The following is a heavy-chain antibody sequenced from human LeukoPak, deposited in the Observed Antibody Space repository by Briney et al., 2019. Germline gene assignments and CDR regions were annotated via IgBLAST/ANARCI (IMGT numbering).Heavy chain of an antibody. CDR2: INPNSGGT. CDR3: TRGAYYDSSGYSPPAYNWFDP. D-gene: IGHD3-22*01. J-gene: IGHJ5*02. CDR1: GYTFTGYY. V-gene: IGHV1-2*02. Sequence: ASVKVSCQASGYTFTGYYMHWVRQAPGQGLEWMGWINPNSGGTNYAQKFQGRVTMTRDTSISTAYMELSRLRSDDTAVYYCTRGAYYDSSGYSPPAYNWFDPWGQGTLVTVSS.